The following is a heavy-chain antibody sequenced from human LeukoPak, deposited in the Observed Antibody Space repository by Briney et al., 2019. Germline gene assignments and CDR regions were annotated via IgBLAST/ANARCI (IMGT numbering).Heavy chain of an antibody. V-gene: IGHV4-61*01. CDR1: GGSVSSGCYY. Sequence: SQTLSLTCTVSGGSVSSGCYYWSWIRQPPGRGLEWIGNMYYSGTTSYNPSLKSRVTISRYTSKNQFSLNLSSVTSLDTALYYCARDRGWEVFDYWGQGILVTVSS. CDR2: MYYSGTT. D-gene: IGHD1-26*01. CDR3: ARDRGWEVFDY. J-gene: IGHJ4*02.